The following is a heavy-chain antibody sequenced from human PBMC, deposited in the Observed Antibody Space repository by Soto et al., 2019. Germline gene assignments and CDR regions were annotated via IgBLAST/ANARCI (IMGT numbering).Heavy chain of an antibody. CDR2: VNPNTDNT. J-gene: IGHJ4*02. Sequence: QVQLVQSGAEVRKPGASVKVSCKASGYTFSTYDVNWVRQATGQGLEWMGWVNPNTDNTGIAQKFQGRVTMTSNTSITPAYMELSSLTSDDTAVYYCATFGGGGFDYWGQGSPVTVSS. V-gene: IGHV1-8*01. D-gene: IGHD3-16*01. CDR1: GYTFSTYD. CDR3: ATFGGGGFDY.